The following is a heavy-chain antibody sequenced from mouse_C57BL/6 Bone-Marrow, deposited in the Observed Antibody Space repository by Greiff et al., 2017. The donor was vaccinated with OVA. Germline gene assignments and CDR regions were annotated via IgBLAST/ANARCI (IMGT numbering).Heavy chain of an antibody. CDR1: GYTFTDYE. V-gene: IGHV1-15*01. CDR2: IDPETGGT. Sequence: VQLVESGAELVRPGASVTLSCKASGYTFTDYEMHWVKQTPVHGLEWIGAIDPETGGTAYNQKFKGKAILTADKSSSTAYMELRSLTSEDSAVYYCTREAYGNYLYYFDYWGQGTTLTVSS. CDR3: TREAYGNYLYYFDY. D-gene: IGHD2-1*01. J-gene: IGHJ2*01.